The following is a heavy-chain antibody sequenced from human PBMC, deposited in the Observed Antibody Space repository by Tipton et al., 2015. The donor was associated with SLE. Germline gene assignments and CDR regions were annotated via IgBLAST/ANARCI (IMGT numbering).Heavy chain of an antibody. CDR1: GGSFSGYY. CDR3: ARNHGGNPFDY. V-gene: IGHV4-34*01. CDR2: INHSGST. J-gene: IGHJ4*02. D-gene: IGHD4-23*01. Sequence: TLSLTCAVYGGSFSGYYWSWIRQPPGKGLEWIGEINHSGSTNYNPSLKSRVTISVGTSKNQFSPKLSSVTAADTAVYYCARNHGGNPFDYWGQGTLVTVSS.